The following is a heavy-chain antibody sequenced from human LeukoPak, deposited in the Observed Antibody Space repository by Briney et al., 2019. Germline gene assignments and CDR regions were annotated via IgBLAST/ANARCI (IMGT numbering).Heavy chain of an antibody. J-gene: IGHJ4*02. CDR2: IYSSGNT. V-gene: IGHV4-39*01. CDR1: GDSISGSDYY. Sequence: SETLSLTCIVSGDSISGSDYYWGWIRQTPGKGLEWIGSIYSSGNTFYNPSFQSRVTVSVDTSKNQFSLQVTSVTAADAAMYYCARNPNLVVVVLPTPSLFDYWGQGTLVAVSS. CDR3: ARNPNLVVVVLPTPSLFDY. D-gene: IGHD2-15*01.